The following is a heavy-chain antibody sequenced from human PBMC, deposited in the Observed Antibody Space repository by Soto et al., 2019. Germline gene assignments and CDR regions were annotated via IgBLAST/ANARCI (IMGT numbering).Heavy chain of an antibody. CDR3: ARDRLAESYYDFWSGYYPYYYYGMDV. V-gene: IGHV3-21*01. Sequence: PGGSLRLSCAASGFTFSSYSMNWVRQAPGKGLEWVSSISSSSSYIYYADSVKGRFTISRDNAKNSLYLQMNSLRAEDTAVYYCARDRLAESYYDFWSGYYPYYYYGMDVWGQGTTVTVSS. J-gene: IGHJ6*02. CDR2: ISSSSSYI. D-gene: IGHD3-3*01. CDR1: GFTFSSYS.